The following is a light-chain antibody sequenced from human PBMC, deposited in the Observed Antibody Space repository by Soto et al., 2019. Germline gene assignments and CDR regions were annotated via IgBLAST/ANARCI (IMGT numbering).Light chain of an antibody. J-gene: IGLJ1*01. CDR2: DVS. CDR1: SSDVGGYKY. V-gene: IGLV2-14*03. Sequence: QSALTQPASVSGSPGQSIAISCTGSSSDVGGYKYVSWYQQHPGKATKLMIYDVSNRPSGVSDRFSGSKSGNTASLPISGLPAEDETDYYCSSSTGSRSYVFRNGTKLTVL. CDR3: SSSTGSRSYV.